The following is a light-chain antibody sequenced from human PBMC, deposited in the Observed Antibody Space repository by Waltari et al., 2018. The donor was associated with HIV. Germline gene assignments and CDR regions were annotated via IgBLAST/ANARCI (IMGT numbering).Light chain of an antibody. J-gene: IGKJ1*01. CDR3: QQYNSYWT. CDR1: QSISSG. Sequence: DIQMTQSPSTLSASVGDRVTITCRASQSISSGLAWYQQKPGKAPKLLIYNASSLERGVPSRFSGSGSGTEFTLTISSLQPDDFATYYCQQYNSYWTFGQGTKVEIK. CDR2: NAS. V-gene: IGKV1-5*03.